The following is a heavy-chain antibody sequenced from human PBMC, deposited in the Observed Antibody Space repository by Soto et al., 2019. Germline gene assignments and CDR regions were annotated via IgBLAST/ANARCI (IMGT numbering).Heavy chain of an antibody. CDR3: ARDTAMVKPLYYMDG. CDR1: GGSFSGYY. D-gene: IGHD5-18*01. Sequence: SDTLSLTCAVYGGSFSGYYWSWIRQPPGKGLEWIGEINHSGSTNYNPSLKSRVTISVDTSKNQFSLKLSSVTAADTAVYYCARDTAMVKPLYYMDGWGKGTTVTVSS. CDR2: INHSGST. V-gene: IGHV4-34*01. J-gene: IGHJ6*03.